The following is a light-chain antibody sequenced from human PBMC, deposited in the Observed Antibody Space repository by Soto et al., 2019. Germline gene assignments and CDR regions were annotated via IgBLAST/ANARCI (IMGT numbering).Light chain of an antibody. V-gene: IGKV4-1*01. CDR1: QSVLYSSNNKNY. CDR3: QQYYSTPPESPYT. J-gene: IGKJ2*01. Sequence: DIVMTQSPDSLAVSLGERATINCKSSQSVLYSSNNKNYLAWYQQKPGQPPKLLIYWASTRESGVPDRFSGSGSGTDFTLTISSLQAEDVAVYYCQQYYSTPPESPYTFGQGTKLEIK. CDR2: WAS.